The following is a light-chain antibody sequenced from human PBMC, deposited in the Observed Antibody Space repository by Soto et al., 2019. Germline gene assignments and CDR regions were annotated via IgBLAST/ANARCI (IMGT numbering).Light chain of an antibody. J-gene: IGLJ2*01. Sequence: QSALTQPASVSGSPGQSITISCTGTSSDVGSYNLVSWYQQHPGKAPKLMIYEVSKWPSGVSNRFSGSKSGNTASLTISGLQAEDEADYYFCSYAGSSTPVVFGGGTKLTVL. CDR2: EVS. CDR3: CSYAGSSTPVV. CDR1: SSDVGSYNL. V-gene: IGLV2-23*02.